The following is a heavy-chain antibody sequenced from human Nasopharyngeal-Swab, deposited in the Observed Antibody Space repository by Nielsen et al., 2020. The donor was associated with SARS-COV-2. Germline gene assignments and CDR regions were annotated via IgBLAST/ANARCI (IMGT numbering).Heavy chain of an antibody. CDR1: GFTFSSYW. D-gene: IGHD1-14*01. J-gene: IGHJ6*02. CDR3: ARDRKHGRYGMDV. Sequence: GGSLRLSCAASGFTFSSYWMSWVRQAPGKGLEWVANIKQDGSEKYYVDSVKGRFTISRDNAKNSLYLQMNSLRAGDTAVYYCARDRKHGRYGMDVWGQGTTVTVSS. V-gene: IGHV3-7*01. CDR2: IKQDGSEK.